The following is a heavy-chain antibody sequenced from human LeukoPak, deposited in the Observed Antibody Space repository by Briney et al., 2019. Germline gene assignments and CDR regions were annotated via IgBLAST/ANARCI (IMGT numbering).Heavy chain of an antibody. Sequence: KASETLSLTCTVSGGSISNYYWSWIRQPPGKGLEWIGYIFYSGSTNYNPALKSRVTISVDTSKNQFSLKLTSVTAADTAIYYCARDWGVVIRGTDAFDIWGQGAMVTVSS. CDR1: GGSISNYY. CDR2: IFYSGST. J-gene: IGHJ3*02. V-gene: IGHV4-59*01. D-gene: IGHD3-3*01. CDR3: ARDWGVVIRGTDAFDI.